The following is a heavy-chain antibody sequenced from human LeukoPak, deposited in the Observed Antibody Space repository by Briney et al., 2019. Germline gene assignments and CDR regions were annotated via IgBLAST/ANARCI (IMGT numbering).Heavy chain of an antibody. CDR3: AADSSGYYYY. CDR2: INHSGST. D-gene: IGHD3-22*01. J-gene: IGHJ4*02. V-gene: IGHV4-34*01. Sequence: PSETLSLTCAVYGGSFSGYYWSWIRQPPGKGLEWIGEINHSGSTNYNPSLKSRVTISVDTSKNQFPLKLSSVTAADTAVYYCAADSSGYYYYWGQGTLVTVSP. CDR1: GGSFSGYY.